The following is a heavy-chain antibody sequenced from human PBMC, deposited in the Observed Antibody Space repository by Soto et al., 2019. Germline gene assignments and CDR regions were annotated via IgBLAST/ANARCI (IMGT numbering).Heavy chain of an antibody. Sequence: ASVKVSCKASGYTFTSYAMHWVRQAPGQRPEWMGWINAGNGNTKYSQKFQGRVTITRDTSASTAYMELSSLRSEDTAVYYCARSIVVVTALDYWGQGTLVTVSS. J-gene: IGHJ4*02. CDR3: ARSIVVVTALDY. CDR1: GYTFTSYA. V-gene: IGHV1-3*01. D-gene: IGHD2-21*02. CDR2: INAGNGNT.